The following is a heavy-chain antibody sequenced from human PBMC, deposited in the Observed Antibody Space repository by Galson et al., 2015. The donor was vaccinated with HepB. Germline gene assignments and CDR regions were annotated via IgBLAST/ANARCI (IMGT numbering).Heavy chain of an antibody. CDR1: GFTFSDYY. J-gene: IGHJ4*02. CDR3: ARDGGRYSSGWSDY. Sequence: SLRLSCAASGFTFSDYYMSWIRQAPGKGLEWVSYISSSSSYTNYADSVKGRFTISRDNARNSLYLQMNSLRVEDTAVYYCARDGGRYSSGWSDYWGQGTLVTVSS. D-gene: IGHD6-19*01. V-gene: IGHV3-11*05. CDR2: ISSSSSYT.